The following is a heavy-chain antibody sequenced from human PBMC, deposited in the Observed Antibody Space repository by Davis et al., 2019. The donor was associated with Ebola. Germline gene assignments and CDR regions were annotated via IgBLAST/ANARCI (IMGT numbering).Heavy chain of an antibody. Sequence: GGSLRPSCAASGFTSSSYGMHRVRQAPGKGLEWVAGISYDGSNKYYADSVKGRFTISRDNSKNTLYLQMNSLRAEDTAVYYCAKDPPTRGEWLVPLVGYFDYWGQGTLVTVSS. V-gene: IGHV3-30*18. CDR3: AKDPPTRGEWLVPLVGYFDY. CDR1: GFTSSSYG. J-gene: IGHJ4*02. CDR2: ISYDGSNK. D-gene: IGHD6-19*01.